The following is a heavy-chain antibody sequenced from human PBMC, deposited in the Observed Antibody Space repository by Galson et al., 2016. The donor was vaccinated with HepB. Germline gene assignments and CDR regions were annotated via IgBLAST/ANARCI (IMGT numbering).Heavy chain of an antibody. CDR1: GYTFTSYY. J-gene: IGHJ6*03. V-gene: IGHV1-46*01. D-gene: IGHD4-17*01. Sequence: SVKVSCKASGYTFTSYYMHWVRQAPGQGLEWMGKINPSGGSTRYAQKFQGRVTMTRDTSTSTVYMELSSLRSEDTAVYYCARGTVTPFHYYYCYMDVWGKGTTVTVSS. CDR3: ARGTVTPFHYYYCYMDV. CDR2: INPSGGST.